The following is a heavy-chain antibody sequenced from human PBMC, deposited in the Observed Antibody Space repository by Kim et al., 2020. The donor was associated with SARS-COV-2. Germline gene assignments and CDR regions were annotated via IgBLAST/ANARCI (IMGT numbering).Heavy chain of an antibody. CDR3: ARDRGYCSGGSCYEPHYYYGMDV. V-gene: IGHV1-18*01. Sequence: ASVKVSCKASGYTFTSYGISWVRQAPGQGLEWMGWISAYNGNTNYAQKLQGRVTMTTDTSTSTAYMELRSLRSDDTAVYYCARDRGYCSGGSCYEPHYYYGMDVWGQGTTVTVSS. D-gene: IGHD2-15*01. CDR1: GYTFTSYG. CDR2: ISAYNGNT. J-gene: IGHJ6*02.